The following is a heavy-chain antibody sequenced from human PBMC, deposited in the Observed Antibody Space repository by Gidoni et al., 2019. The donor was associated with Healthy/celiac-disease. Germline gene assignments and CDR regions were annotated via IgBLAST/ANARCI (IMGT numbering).Heavy chain of an antibody. CDR3: ARAVVVVAATQGDYYYYYYGMDV. V-gene: IGHV3-21*01. J-gene: IGHJ6*02. D-gene: IGHD2-15*01. CDR1: GFTFSSYS. CDR2: ISSSSSYI. Sequence: EVQLVESGGGLVKPGGSLRLSCAASGFTFSSYSMNWVRQAPGKGLDWVSSISSSSSYIYYADSVKGRFTISRDNAKNSLYLQMNSLRAEDTAVYYCARAVVVVAATQGDYYYYYYGMDVWGQGTTVTVSS.